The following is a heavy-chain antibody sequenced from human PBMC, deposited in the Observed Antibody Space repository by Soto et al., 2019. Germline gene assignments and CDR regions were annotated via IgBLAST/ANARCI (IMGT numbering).Heavy chain of an antibody. CDR3: VRRVASGHRSWFDP. V-gene: IGHV1-8*01. CDR1: EDTFTHYD. J-gene: IGHJ5*02. D-gene: IGHD2-21*01. CDR2: MNPNTGNI. Sequence: QVELVQSGAEVKKPGASVKVSCQASEDTFTHYDINWVRQATGQGLEWMGWMNPNTGNIDYAHKFQGRVTMTRDTSTRTVYMELSSLRSDDTAVYYCVRRVASGHRSWFDPLGQGTLVTVSS.